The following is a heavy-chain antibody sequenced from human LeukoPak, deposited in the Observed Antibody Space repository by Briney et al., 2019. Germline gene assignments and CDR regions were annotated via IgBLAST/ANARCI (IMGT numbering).Heavy chain of an antibody. CDR1: GFTFSTYW. J-gene: IGHJ5*02. V-gene: IGHV3-7*01. CDR2: IKQDGGEK. D-gene: IGHD3-10*01. CDR3: ARGFDRAYYYGSGRGWFDP. Sequence: GGSLRLSCAASGFTFSTYWMSWVRQAPGKGLEWVANIKQDGGEKYYVDSVKGRFTISRDNAKNSLYLQMNSLRAEDTAVYYCARGFDRAYYYGSGRGWFDPWGQGTLVTVSS.